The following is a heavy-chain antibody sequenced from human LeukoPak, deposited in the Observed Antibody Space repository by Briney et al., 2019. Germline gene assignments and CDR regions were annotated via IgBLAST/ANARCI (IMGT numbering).Heavy chain of an antibody. V-gene: IGHV3-15*01. CDR1: GFTFSHAW. CDR3: ATQKRSTSDDPLGWFDP. CDR2: IKGKPDGGTT. J-gene: IGHJ5*02. Sequence: GGSLRLSCAASGFTFSHAWMSWVRQAPGRGLEWVGRIKGKPDGGTTDYAAPVKGRFTISRDDSKNTLYLEMNSLKTEDTAVYYCATQKRSTSDDPLGWFDPWGQGTLVTVSS. D-gene: IGHD1-1*01.